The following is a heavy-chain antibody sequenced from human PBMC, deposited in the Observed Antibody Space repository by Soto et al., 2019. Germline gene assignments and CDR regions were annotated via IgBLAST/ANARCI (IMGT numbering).Heavy chain of an antibody. CDR1: EFTFNNYA. CDR3: AKVESYDFWGGYDYYDYSHYGMDV. Sequence: VGSLRLSCAASEFTFNNYAMTWVRQTPGKGLEWVAGISGPGGRTYYADSVKGRFTISRDNSKNTLFLQMNGLRGEDTAVYYCAKVESYDFWGGYDYYDYSHYGMDVWGQGTTVTVSS. J-gene: IGHJ6*02. V-gene: IGHV3-23*01. D-gene: IGHD3-3*01. CDR2: ISGPGGRT.